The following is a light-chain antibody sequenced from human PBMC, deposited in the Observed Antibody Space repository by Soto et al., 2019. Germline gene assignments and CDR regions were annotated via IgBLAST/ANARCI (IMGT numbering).Light chain of an antibody. V-gene: IGKV1-27*01. CDR1: QGISNY. CDR3: QKYNRPQT. CDR2: AAS. Sequence: DIQMTQSPSSLSASVADRVTITCRASQGISNYLAWYQQKPGKVPKLLIYAASTLQSGVPSRFSGSGSGTDFTLTISSLQPEDVATYYCQKYNRPQTFGQGTKV. J-gene: IGKJ1*01.